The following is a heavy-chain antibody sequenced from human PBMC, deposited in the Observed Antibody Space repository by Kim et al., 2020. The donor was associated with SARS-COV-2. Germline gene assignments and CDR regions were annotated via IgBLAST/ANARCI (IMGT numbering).Heavy chain of an antibody. J-gene: IGHJ6*02. CDR3: ARSHYDFWSGYYSHYGMDV. D-gene: IGHD3-3*01. CDR1: GYTFTSYA. Sequence: ASVKVSCKASGYTFTSYAMNWVRQAPGQGLEWMGWINTNTGNPTYAQGFTGRFVFSLDTSVSTAYLQISSLKAEDTAVYYCARSHYDFWSGYYSHYGMDVWGQGTTVTVSS. CDR2: INTNTGNP. V-gene: IGHV7-4-1*02.